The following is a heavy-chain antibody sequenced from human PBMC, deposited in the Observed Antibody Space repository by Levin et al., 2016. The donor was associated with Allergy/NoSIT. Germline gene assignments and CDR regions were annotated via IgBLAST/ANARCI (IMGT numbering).Heavy chain of an antibody. D-gene: IGHD1-26*01. CDR1: GFTFSSYG. J-gene: IGHJ3*02. Sequence: GGSLRLSCAASGFTFSSYGMHWVRQAPGKGLEWVAVIWYDGSNKYYADSVKGRFTISRDNSKNTLYLQMNSLRAEDTAVYYCARGLIVGATPWGAFDIWGQGTMVTVSS. CDR2: IWYDGSNK. V-gene: IGHV3-33*01. CDR3: ARGLIVGATPWGAFDI.